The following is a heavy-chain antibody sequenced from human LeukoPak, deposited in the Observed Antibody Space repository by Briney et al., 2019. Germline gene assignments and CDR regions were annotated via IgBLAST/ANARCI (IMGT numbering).Heavy chain of an antibody. V-gene: IGHV4-59*01. CDR1: GGSISSYY. J-gene: IGHJ4*02. CDR3: ARDRGSTGILTGYYYFDY. D-gene: IGHD3-9*01. CDR2: IYYSGST. Sequence: SETLSLTCTVSGGSISSYYWSWIRQPPGKGLEWLGYIYYSGSTNYNPSLKSRVTISVDTSKNQFSLKLSSVTAADTAVYYCARDRGSTGILTGYYYFDYWGQGTLVTVSS.